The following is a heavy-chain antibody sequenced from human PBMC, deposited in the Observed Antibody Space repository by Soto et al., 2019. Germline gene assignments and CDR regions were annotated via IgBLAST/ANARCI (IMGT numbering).Heavy chain of an antibody. Sequence: GGSLRLSCAASGFTFSSYAMSWVRQAPGKGLEWVSAISGSGGSTYYADSVKGRFTISRDNSKNTLYLQMNSLRAEDTAVYYCAKDLRTTGRSKPYYYYGMDVWGQGTTVTVSS. CDR1: GFTFSSYA. CDR2: ISGSGGST. D-gene: IGHD3-10*01. J-gene: IGHJ6*02. CDR3: AKDLRTTGRSKPYYYYGMDV. V-gene: IGHV3-23*01.